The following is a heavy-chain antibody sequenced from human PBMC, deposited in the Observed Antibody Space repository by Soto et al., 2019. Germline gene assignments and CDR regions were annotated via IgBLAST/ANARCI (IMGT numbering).Heavy chain of an antibody. J-gene: IGHJ4*02. CDR3: ARRVVAYTGFDY. D-gene: IGHD2-21*01. V-gene: IGHV4-38-2*01. CDR1: GYSITNGYF. Sequence: SETLSLTCDVSGYSITNGYFWACIRQPPGKGLEWIGSIYHSGRTYYNPSLKSRLTISVDTPKNQFSLKLSSVTAADTAMYYCARRVVAYTGFDYWGQGTLVTVSS. CDR2: IYHSGRT.